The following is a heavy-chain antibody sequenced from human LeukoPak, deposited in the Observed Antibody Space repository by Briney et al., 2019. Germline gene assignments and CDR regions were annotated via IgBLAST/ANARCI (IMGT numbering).Heavy chain of an antibody. J-gene: IGHJ4*01. V-gene: IGHV3-23*01. Sequence: GGSLRLSCVASGFTFSSYAMSWVRQAPGKGLEWVSGFGGSGGGTYYADSVKGRFSISRDNSKNTLYLQMNSLRAEDTAVYYCAKRYCTGSNCYFFDYWGQGTLVTVSS. CDR1: GFTFSSYA. CDR2: FGGSGGGT. CDR3: AKRYCTGSNCYFFDY. D-gene: IGHD2-8*02.